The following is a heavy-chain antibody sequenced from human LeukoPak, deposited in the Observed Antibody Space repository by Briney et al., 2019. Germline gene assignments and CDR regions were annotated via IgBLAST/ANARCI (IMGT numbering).Heavy chain of an antibody. CDR1: GFTFSSYW. Sequence: GGSLRLSCAASGFTFSSYWMSWVRQAPGKGLEWVANIKQDGSEKYYVDSVKGRFTISRDNAKNSLYLQMNSLRAEDTAVYYCARDALIAAAGAYNWFDPWGQGTLVTVSS. J-gene: IGHJ5*02. CDR3: ARDALIAAAGAYNWFDP. CDR2: IKQDGSEK. V-gene: IGHV3-7*01. D-gene: IGHD6-13*01.